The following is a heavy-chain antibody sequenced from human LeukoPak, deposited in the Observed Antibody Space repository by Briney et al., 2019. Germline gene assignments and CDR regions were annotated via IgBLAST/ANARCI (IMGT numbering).Heavy chain of an antibody. CDR2: ISNNGGYT. CDR1: GFTFSSSA. Sequence: PGGSLRLSCAASGFTFSSSAMSWVRQAPGKGLEWVSAISNNGGYTYYADSVQGRFTISRDNSKSTLCLQMNSLRAEDTAVYYCAKGGGRPLDDAFDVWGQGTMVTVSS. V-gene: IGHV3-23*01. CDR3: AKGGGRPLDDAFDV. J-gene: IGHJ3*01.